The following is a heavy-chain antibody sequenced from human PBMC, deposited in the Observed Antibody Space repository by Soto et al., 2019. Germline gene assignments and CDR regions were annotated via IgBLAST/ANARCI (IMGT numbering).Heavy chain of an antibody. V-gene: IGHV3-23*01. CDR2: ISGSGGST. Sequence: PGGSLRLSCAASGFTFSSYAMSWVRQAPGKGLEWVSAISGSGGSTYYADSVKGRFTISRDNSKNTLYLQMNSLRAEDTAVYYCEKVQQIVPWFGHFDYWGQGTLVTVYS. D-gene: IGHD6-6*01. CDR3: EKVQQIVPWFGHFDY. J-gene: IGHJ4*02. CDR1: GFTFSSYA.